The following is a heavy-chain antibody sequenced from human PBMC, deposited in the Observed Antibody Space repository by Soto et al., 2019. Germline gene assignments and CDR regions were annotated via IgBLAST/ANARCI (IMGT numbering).Heavy chain of an antibody. J-gene: IGHJ6*02. Sequence: GGSLRLSCAASGFTFSSYGMHWVRQAPGKGLEWVAVMWYDGSNKYYADSVKGRFTISRDNSKNTLYLQMNSLRAEDTAVYYCARALNLPNTYWGFLSYYYGMDVWGQGTTVTVSS. CDR3: ARALNLPNTYWGFLSYYYGMDV. CDR2: MWYDGSNK. D-gene: IGHD7-27*01. CDR1: GFTFSSYG. V-gene: IGHV3-33*01.